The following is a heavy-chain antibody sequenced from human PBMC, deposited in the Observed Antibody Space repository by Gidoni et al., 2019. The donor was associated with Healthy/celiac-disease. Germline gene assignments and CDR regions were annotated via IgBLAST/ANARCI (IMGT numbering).Heavy chain of an antibody. CDR2: ISNDESNN. CDR3: AKLPLRDDAFDI. Sequence: QVQLAESGGGVVQPGRSLRLSLANLGFTFSSYGMHLVRQATVKGLVWVEVISNDESNNYVADYVKGRFTISRDNSKNALYLQMHSLRAEDTAVYYCAKLPLRDDAFDIWGKGTMVTVSS. J-gene: IGHJ3*02. CDR1: GFTFSSYG. V-gene: IGHV3-30*18.